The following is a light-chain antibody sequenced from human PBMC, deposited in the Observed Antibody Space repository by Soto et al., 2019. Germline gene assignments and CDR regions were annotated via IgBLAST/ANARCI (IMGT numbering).Light chain of an antibody. J-gene: IGKJ5*01. V-gene: IGKV1-39*01. CDR2: AAS. Sequence: DIQMTQSPSSVSASVGDRVTITCRASQSISMYLNWYQQKPGKAPKLLIYAASSLQSGVPSRFSGSGSGTDFTLTISSLQPEDFATYYCQQSYSTITFGQGTRLEIK. CDR3: QQSYSTIT. CDR1: QSISMY.